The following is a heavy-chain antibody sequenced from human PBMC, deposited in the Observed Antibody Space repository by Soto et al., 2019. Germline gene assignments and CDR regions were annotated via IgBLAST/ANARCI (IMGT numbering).Heavy chain of an antibody. Sequence: EVQLVESGGGLVQPGGSLRLSCAASGFTFSNFWIHWVRQVPGKGLVWVSRIKGDGTKTDYADSVKGRFTISRDNVKNTLLLQMNSLRADDTAVYYCARGLSGYYGFDSWGQGTLVTVSS. CDR3: ARGLSGYYGFDS. CDR1: GFTFSNFW. CDR2: IKGDGTKT. J-gene: IGHJ4*02. V-gene: IGHV3-74*01. D-gene: IGHD5-12*01.